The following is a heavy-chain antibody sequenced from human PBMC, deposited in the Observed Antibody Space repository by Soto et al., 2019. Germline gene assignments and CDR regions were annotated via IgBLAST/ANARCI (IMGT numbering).Heavy chain of an antibody. J-gene: IGHJ4*02. V-gene: IGHV1-69*01. Sequence: QVQLVQSGAEVRKPGSSVKVSCKASGGTFSRHAISWVRQAPGQGLEWMGGIIPIFGTANHAQKFQGRVTIIADESTITVYRELSSLRSEDTAMYYCARGWGYDSNDYYYAYWGQGTLVVVSS. CDR1: GGTFSRHA. CDR3: ARGWGYDSNDYYYAY. CDR2: IIPIFGTA. D-gene: IGHD3-22*01.